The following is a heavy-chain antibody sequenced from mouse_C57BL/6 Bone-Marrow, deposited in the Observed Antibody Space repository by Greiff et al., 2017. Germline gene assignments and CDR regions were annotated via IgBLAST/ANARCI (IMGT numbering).Heavy chain of an antibody. V-gene: IGHV1-63*01. J-gene: IGHJ3*01. Sequence: VQLQESGAELVRPGTSVKMSCKASGYTFTNYWIGWAKQRPGLGLEWIGDIYPGGGYPNYNEKFKGKATLTADKSSSTAYRQVSSLTAEDSAIYYCARFQGGFAYWGQGTLVTVSA. CDR1: GYTFTNYW. CDR2: IYPGGGYP. CDR3: ARFQGGFAY. D-gene: IGHD3-2*02.